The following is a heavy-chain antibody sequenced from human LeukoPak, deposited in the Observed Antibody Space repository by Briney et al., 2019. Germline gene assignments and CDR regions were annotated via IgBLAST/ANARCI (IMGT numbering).Heavy chain of an antibody. Sequence: GGSLILSCAASGFTFSSYGMGWVRQAPGKGLEWVSAISDSGGSTYYADSVKGRFTISRDNSKNTVSLQMNSLRAEDTAVYYCAKDRPSTSWYQGFCDYWGQGTLVTVSS. CDR1: GFTFSSYG. D-gene: IGHD6-13*01. V-gene: IGHV3-23*01. J-gene: IGHJ4*02. CDR2: ISDSGGST. CDR3: AKDRPSTSWYQGFCDY.